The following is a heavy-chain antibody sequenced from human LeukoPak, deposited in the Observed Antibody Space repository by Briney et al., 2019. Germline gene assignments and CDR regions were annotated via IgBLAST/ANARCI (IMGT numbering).Heavy chain of an antibody. Sequence: GGSLRLSRAASGFTFSSYSRNWVRQAPGKGLEWVSSISSSSSYIYYADSVKGRFTISRDNAKNSLYLQMNSLRAEDTAVYYCARGAGPCSSTSCFTNWFDPWGQGTLVTVSS. J-gene: IGHJ5*02. CDR1: GFTFSSYS. V-gene: IGHV3-21*01. CDR2: ISSSSSYI. D-gene: IGHD2-2*01. CDR3: ARGAGPCSSTSCFTNWFDP.